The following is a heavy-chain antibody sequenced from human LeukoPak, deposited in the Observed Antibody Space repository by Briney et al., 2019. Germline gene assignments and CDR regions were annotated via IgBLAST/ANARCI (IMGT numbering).Heavy chain of an antibody. J-gene: IGHJ3*02. CDR2: IKQDGSEK. CDR3: ARDCGILRIDCGDSLDI. D-gene: IGHD2-21*01. V-gene: IGHV3-7*03. CDR1: GFTFSSYW. Sequence: GGSLRLSCSASGFTFSSYWMHWVRQAPGKGLEWVANIKQDGSEKYYVDSVKGRFSISRDNARNSLHLQMNSLRAEDTAVYYCARDCGILRIDCGDSLDIWGQGTMVTVSS.